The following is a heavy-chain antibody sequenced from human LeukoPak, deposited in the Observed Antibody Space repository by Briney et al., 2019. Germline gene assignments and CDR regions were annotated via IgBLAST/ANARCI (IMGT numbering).Heavy chain of an antibody. CDR3: AKAPGSSTYYFDY. D-gene: IGHD3-10*01. CDR2: LSGSGGTT. Sequence: GGSLRLSCAASGFTFSSYAMSWVRQAPGNRLEWVSALSGSGGTTYYADSVKGRFTISRDTSKNTLFLQMNSLRAEDTAVYYCAKAPGSSTYYFDYWGQGTLVTVSS. CDR1: GFTFSSYA. J-gene: IGHJ4*02. V-gene: IGHV3-23*01.